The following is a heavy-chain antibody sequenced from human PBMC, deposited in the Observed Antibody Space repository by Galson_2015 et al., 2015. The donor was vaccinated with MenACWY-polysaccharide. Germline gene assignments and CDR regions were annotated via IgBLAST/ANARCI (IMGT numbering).Heavy chain of an antibody. V-gene: IGHV3-30-3*01. D-gene: IGHD2-2*01. Sequence: SLRLSCAASGFTFSSYAMHWVRQAPGKGLEWVAVISYDGSDKYYADSAKGRFTISRDNSKNTLYLQMNSLRAEDTAVYYCARAESTAQTRGYFDYWGQGTLVTVSS. CDR2: ISYDGSDK. CDR3: ARAESTAQTRGYFDY. J-gene: IGHJ4*02. CDR1: GFTFSSYA.